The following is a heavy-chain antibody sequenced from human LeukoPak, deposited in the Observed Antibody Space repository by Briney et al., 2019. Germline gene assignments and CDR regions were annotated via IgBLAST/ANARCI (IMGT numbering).Heavy chain of an antibody. J-gene: IGHJ5*02. CDR3: AKGRYSGSYYNWFDP. CDR1: GFTFSSYA. CDR2: ISGSGGST. V-gene: IGHV3-23*01. Sequence: GGSLRLPCAASGFTFSSYAMSWVRQAPGKGLEWVSAISGSGGSTYYADSVKGRFTISRDTSKNTLYLQMNSLRAEDTAVYYCAKGRYSGSYYNWFDPWGQGTLVTVSS. D-gene: IGHD1-26*01.